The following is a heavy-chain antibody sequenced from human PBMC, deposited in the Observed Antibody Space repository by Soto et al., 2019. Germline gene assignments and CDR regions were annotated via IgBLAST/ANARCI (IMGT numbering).Heavy chain of an antibody. V-gene: IGHV3-21*01. J-gene: IGHJ4*02. CDR3: ARDFRGWFFDY. CDR2: ISGSRIDI. D-gene: IGHD6-19*01. CDR1: GFAFYYYN. Sequence: PGGSLRLSCAASGFAFYYYNMNWVRQAPGRGLEWVSSISGSRIDIHYTDSVKGRFTISRDNAKNSLYLQMDSLRAEDTAVYYCARDFRGWFFDYWGQGTLVTVSS.